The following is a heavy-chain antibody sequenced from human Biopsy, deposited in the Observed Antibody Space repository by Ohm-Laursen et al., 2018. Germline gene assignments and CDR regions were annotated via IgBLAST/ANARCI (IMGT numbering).Heavy chain of an antibody. CDR1: GGTFSSYG. CDR2: NIPILGTG. D-gene: IGHD3-9*01. J-gene: IGHJ1*01. CDR3: ATKLTGYFHH. V-gene: IGHV1-69*06. Sequence: GSSVKVSCKAPGGTFSSYGVNWVRQAPGQGLEWLGGNIPILGTGNYAQKFQDRVTVAADTSTNTATMELRSLRSDDTAVYYCATKLTGYFHHWGQGTLVIVSS.